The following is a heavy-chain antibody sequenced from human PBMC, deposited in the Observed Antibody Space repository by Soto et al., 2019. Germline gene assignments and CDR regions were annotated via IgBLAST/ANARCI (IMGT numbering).Heavy chain of an antibody. Sequence: QVQMVQSGPEVKKPGASVKVSCKTSGYTFTSYGISWVRQAPGQGLEWMGWISTNKGNTNYAQKFQGRVTMTTDTSTSTAYMKPRSLRSDDTAVYYCATRSPAFDYWGQGTLVTVSS. CDR2: ISTNKGNT. CDR1: GYTFTSYG. CDR3: ATRSPAFDY. V-gene: IGHV1-18*01. J-gene: IGHJ4*02.